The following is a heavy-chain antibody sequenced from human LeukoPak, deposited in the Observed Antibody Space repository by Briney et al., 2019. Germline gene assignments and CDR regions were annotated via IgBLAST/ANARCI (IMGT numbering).Heavy chain of an antibody. J-gene: IGHJ2*01. CDR1: GYSISSGYY. CDR3: ARHSYYARYFDL. CDR2: IYHSGST. D-gene: IGHD3-22*01. Sequence: SETLSLTCTVSGYSISSGYYWGWIRQPPGKGLEWIGSIYHSGSTYYNPSLKSRVTISVDTSKNQFSLKLSSVTAADTAVYYCARHSYYARYFDLWGRGTLVTVSS. V-gene: IGHV4-38-2*02.